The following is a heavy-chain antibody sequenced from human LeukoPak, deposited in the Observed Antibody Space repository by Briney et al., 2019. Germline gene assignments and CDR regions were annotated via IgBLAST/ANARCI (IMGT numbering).Heavy chain of an antibody. V-gene: IGHV3-43D*03. D-gene: IGHD2-15*01. CDR1: GFTFDDYA. Sequence: GGSLRLSCAASGFTFDDYAMHWVRQVPGKGLEWVSLITSDGSGTSYADSVKGRFTISRDNSRDSLYLQMNSLRPEDTALFYCAKDIGGHCSGVSRYIDHWGQGTLVTASS. CDR2: ITSDGSGT. J-gene: IGHJ4*02. CDR3: AKDIGGHCSGVSRYIDH.